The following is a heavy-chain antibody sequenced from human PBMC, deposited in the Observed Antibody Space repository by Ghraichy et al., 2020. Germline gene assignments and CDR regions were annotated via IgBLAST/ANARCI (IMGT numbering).Heavy chain of an antibody. CDR1: GYSISSGYY. CDR3: AREIALGWGGDSGSDAFDI. Sequence: ESLNISCAVSGYSISSGYYWGWIRQPPGKGLEWIGSIYHSGSTYYNPSLKSRVTISVDTSKNQFSLKLSSVTAADTAVYYCAREIALGWGGDSGSDAFDIWGQGTMVTVSS. D-gene: IGHD2-21*02. J-gene: IGHJ3*02. CDR2: IYHSGST. V-gene: IGHV4-38-2*02.